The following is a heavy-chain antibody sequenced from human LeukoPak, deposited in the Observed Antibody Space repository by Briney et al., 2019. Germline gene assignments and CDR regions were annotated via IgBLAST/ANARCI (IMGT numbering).Heavy chain of an antibody. Sequence: GGSLRLPCAASGFTVSSYWMHWVRQAPGKGLVWVSRINSDGSSTDYADSVKGRFTISRDNAKNTLYVQMNSLRAEDTAVYYCARGRAIAFGNDWFDPWGQGTLVTVSS. D-gene: IGHD4-23*01. CDR2: INSDGSST. V-gene: IGHV3-74*01. CDR1: GFTVSSYW. J-gene: IGHJ5*02. CDR3: ARGRAIAFGNDWFDP.